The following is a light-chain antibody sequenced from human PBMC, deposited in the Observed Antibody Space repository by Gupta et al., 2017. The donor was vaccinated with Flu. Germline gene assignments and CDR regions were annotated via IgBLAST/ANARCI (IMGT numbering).Light chain of an antibody. CDR2: EVS. V-gene: IGLV2-8*01. CDR3: RSYSGNDILWV. Sequence: CTATGSDIGGYNYVFWYQQHTAKAPKLIIFEVSKLRSGVPGRFSGSKSVNTASLTFSGLQAEEAADYSCRSYSGNDILWVFGGGTKLTVL. CDR1: GSDIGGYNY. J-gene: IGLJ3*02.